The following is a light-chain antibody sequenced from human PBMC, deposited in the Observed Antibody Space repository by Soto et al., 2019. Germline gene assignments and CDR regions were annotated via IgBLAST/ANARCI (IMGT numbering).Light chain of an antibody. V-gene: IGLV1-51*01. CDR3: ETWDSSLTHVV. Sequence: QSVLTQPPSVSAAPGQRVTISCSGGRSNIGRNYVSWYQQFPGTAPKLLIYENSQRPSGIPDRFSGSKSGASATLGITGLQTGDESDYYCETWDSSLTHVVFGGGTPLTVL. CDR1: RSNIGRNY. J-gene: IGLJ2*01. CDR2: ENS.